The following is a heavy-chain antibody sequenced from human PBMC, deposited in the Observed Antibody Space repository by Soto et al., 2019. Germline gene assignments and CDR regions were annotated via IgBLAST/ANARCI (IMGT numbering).Heavy chain of an antibody. D-gene: IGHD3-22*01. CDR2: IKQDGTVK. CDR3: ARYESSGPAVW. J-gene: IGHJ4*02. Sequence: LRLSFSASGFTFSRVSMNWVRQAPGKGLEWVANIKQDGTVKYYVDSVKGRFTISRDNAKNSLYLQMNSLRAEDTAVYYCARYESSGPAVWWGQGTLVTVSS. V-gene: IGHV3-7*01. CDR1: GFTFSRVS.